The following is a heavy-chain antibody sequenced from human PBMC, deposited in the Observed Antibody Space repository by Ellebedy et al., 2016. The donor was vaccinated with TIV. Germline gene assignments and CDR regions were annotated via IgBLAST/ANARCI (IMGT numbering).Heavy chain of an antibody. CDR3: AKKYGDSSDIDLDAFDI. Sequence: ASVKVSCXASGGTFSIYAISWVRKTHGQGLELMGGFIPLFGTRNYAQKFQGRVTITADDSTNTAYMELSSLRSEDTAVYYCAKKYGDSSDIDLDAFDIWGQGTMVTVSS. V-gene: IGHV1-69*13. J-gene: IGHJ3*02. CDR2: FIPLFGTR. CDR1: GGTFSIYA. D-gene: IGHD2-15*01.